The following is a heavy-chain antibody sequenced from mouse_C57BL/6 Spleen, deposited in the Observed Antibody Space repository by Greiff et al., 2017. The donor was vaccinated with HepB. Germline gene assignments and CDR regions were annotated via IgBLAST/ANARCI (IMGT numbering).Heavy chain of an antibody. J-gene: IGHJ4*01. D-gene: IGHD2-12*01. CDR3: ARFAYSIYAMDY. Sequence: VQLQQSGPELVKPGASVKISCKASGYTFTDYYMNWVKQSHGKSLEWIGDINPNNGGTSYNQKFKGKATLTVDKSSSTAYMELRSLTSEDSAVYYCARFAYSIYAMDYWGQGTSVTVSS. V-gene: IGHV1-26*01. CDR1: GYTFTDYY. CDR2: INPNNGGT.